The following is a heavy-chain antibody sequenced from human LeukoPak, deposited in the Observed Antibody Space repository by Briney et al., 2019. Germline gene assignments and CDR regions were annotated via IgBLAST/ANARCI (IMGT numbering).Heavy chain of an antibody. V-gene: IGHV1-2*02. CDR2: INPNSGGT. CDR1: GYTFTGYY. J-gene: IGHJ4*02. CDR3: ARRGVEYGPYDY. Sequence: ASVKVSCKASGYTFTGYYMHWVRQAPGQGLEWMGWINPNSGGTNYAQKFQGRVTMTRDTSISTAYMELSRLRSDDTAVFYCARRGVEYGPYDYWGQGTLVTVSS. D-gene: IGHD3-3*01.